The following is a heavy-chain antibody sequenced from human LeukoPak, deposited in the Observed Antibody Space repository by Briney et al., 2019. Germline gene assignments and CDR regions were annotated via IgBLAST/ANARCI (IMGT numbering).Heavy chain of an antibody. CDR1: GFTFSSYS. Sequence: KPGGSLRLSCAASGFTFSSYSMDWVRQAPGKGLEWVSSISSSSSYIYYADSVKGRFTISRDNAKNSLYLQMNSLRAEDTAVYYCARDMVAPVSLYYYYGMDVWGQGTTVTVSS. CDR3: ARDMVAPVSLYYYYGMDV. J-gene: IGHJ6*02. D-gene: IGHD3-10*01. V-gene: IGHV3-21*01. CDR2: ISSSSSYI.